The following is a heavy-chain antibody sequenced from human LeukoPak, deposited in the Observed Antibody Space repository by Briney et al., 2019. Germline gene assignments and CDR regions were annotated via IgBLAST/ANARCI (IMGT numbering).Heavy chain of an antibody. CDR1: GFTVSTYG. Sequence: PGRSLRLSCEASGFTVSTYGMHWIRQAPGRALEWVAFFWYDGTDAFYGDSVKGRFTITRDNSRNTLYLQMNSLRVEDRAVYYCARDGFTTSHAFDIWGQVTTVTVSP. J-gene: IGHJ3*02. D-gene: IGHD1-14*01. CDR3: ARDGFTTSHAFDI. V-gene: IGHV3-33*01. CDR2: FWYDGTDA.